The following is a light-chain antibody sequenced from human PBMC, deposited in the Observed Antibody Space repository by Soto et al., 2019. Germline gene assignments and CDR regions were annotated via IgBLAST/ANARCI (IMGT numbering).Light chain of an antibody. CDR3: QQYNSYHLT. J-gene: IGKJ4*01. CDR2: KAS. CDR1: QSISSW. V-gene: IGKV1-5*03. Sequence: DIQMTQSPSTLSASVGDRVTITCRASQSISSWLAWYQQKPGKAPKLLIYKASSLESGVPSRFSGSGSGTEFTLTISSLQPDDFATYYCQQYNSYHLTFGVGTKVDIX.